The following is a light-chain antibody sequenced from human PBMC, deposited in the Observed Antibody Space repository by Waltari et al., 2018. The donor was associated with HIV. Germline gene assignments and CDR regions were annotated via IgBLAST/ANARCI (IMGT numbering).Light chain of an antibody. V-gene: IGKV1-39*01. CDR1: QSISSY. J-gene: IGKJ5*01. Sequence: DIQMTQSPSSLSASVGDRVTITCRARQSISSYLNWYQQKPGEAPKVLIFAASTLQSGVPARFSGSGSETDFTLTISSLQPEDFATYYCQQSYSPVITFGQGTRLENK. CDR2: AAS. CDR3: QQSYSPVIT.